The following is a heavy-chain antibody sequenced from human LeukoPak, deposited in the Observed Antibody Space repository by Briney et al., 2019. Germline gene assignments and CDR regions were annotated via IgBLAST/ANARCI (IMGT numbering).Heavy chain of an antibody. V-gene: IGHV4-39*01. D-gene: IGHD5-12*01. J-gene: IGHJ4*02. CDR1: GGSISSSSYY. CDR2: IYYSGST. CDR3: ASGYVYFDY. Sequence: PSETLSLTCIVSGGSISSSSYYWGWIRQPPGKGLEWIGSIYYSGSTYYNPSLKSRVTISVDTSKTQFSLKLSSVTAADTAVYYCASGYVYFDYWGQGTLVTVSS.